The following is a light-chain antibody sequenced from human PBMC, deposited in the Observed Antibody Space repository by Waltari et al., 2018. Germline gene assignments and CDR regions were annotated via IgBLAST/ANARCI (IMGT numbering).Light chain of an antibody. CDR1: TSNIGSNA. J-gene: IGLJ3*02. CDR2: NNN. V-gene: IGLV1-44*01. CDR3: ATWDDNLKGL. Sequence: QSLLTQPASASGTPGQRVTISCSGSTSNIGSNAVNWYQVVPGTAPKLLIYNNNQRPSGVPDRFSGSKSGPSASLAISGLQSDDEADYYCATWDDNLKGLFGGGTKLTVL.